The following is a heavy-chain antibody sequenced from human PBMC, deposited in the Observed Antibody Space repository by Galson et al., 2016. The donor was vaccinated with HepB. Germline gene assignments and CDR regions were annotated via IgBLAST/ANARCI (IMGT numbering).Heavy chain of an antibody. D-gene: IGHD3-10*01. Sequence: TLSLTCSVSDGSISSGGYYWTWIRQHPGKGLEWLGDIYYTGTAYYNPSLQSRLTMSVDTSKRQFSLRLSSVTVADTAVYYCVRDARYGPGILPGHYGLDVWGHGTTVIVSS. CDR1: DGSISSGGYY. V-gene: IGHV4-31*03. CDR2: IYYTGTA. CDR3: VRDARYGPGILPGHYGLDV. J-gene: IGHJ6*02.